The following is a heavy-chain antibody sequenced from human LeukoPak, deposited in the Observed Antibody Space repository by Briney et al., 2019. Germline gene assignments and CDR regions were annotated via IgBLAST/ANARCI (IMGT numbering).Heavy chain of an antibody. CDR1: GFTFSSYS. J-gene: IGHJ4*02. D-gene: IGHD6-13*01. Sequence: PGGSLRFSCVASGFTFSSYSINWVRQAPGKGLEWVSYMSSSGSTISYADSVKGRFTISRDNAKNSLYLQMNSLRAEDTAVYYCPREMTGYSSSAIDYWGQGALVTVSS. CDR3: PREMTGYSSSAIDY. CDR2: MSSSGSTI. V-gene: IGHV3-48*01.